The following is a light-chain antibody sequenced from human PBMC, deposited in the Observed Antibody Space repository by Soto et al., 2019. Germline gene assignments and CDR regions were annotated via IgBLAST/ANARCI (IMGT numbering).Light chain of an antibody. V-gene: IGLV1-44*01. Sequence: QSVLTQPPSASGTPGQRVTISCSGSTSNVGTYTVDWYQQLPGTAPKLLIYYDNLRPSGVPDRISGSKSGTSASLAISGLQSDDEADYYCAAWDDSLNGRVFGTGTKLTVL. J-gene: IGLJ1*01. CDR3: AAWDDSLNGRV. CDR1: TSNVGTYT. CDR2: YDN.